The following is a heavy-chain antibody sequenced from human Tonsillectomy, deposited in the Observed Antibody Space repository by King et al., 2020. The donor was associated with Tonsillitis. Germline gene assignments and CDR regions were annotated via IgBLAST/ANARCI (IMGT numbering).Heavy chain of an antibody. CDR2: IKSKTDDGTT. D-gene: IGHD3-16*02. V-gene: IGHV3-15*01. CDR1: GFTFSNAW. CDR3: NADKSFGGVIVNHFDY. J-gene: IGHJ4*02. Sequence: EVQLVQSGGGLVKPGGSLRLSCAGSGFTFSNAWMSWVRQAPGKGLEWVGRIKSKTDDGTTDYAAPVKGRFTISRDDSKNTLYLQMNSLKTEDTAVYYCNADKSFGGVIVNHFDYWGQGTLVTVSS.